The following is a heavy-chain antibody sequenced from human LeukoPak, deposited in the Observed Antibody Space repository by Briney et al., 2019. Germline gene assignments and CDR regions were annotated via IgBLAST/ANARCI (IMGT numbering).Heavy chain of an antibody. CDR1: GFTFSSYA. CDR2: ISGSGGST. CDR3: AKAYDFWSGYSTDAFDI. V-gene: IGHV3-23*01. D-gene: IGHD3-3*01. J-gene: IGHJ3*02. Sequence: PGGSLRLSCAASGFTFSSYAMSWVRQAPGKGLEWVSAISGSGGSTYYADSVKGRFTISRDNSKNTLYLQMNSLRAEDTAVYYCAKAYDFWSGYSTDAFDIWGQGTMVTVSS.